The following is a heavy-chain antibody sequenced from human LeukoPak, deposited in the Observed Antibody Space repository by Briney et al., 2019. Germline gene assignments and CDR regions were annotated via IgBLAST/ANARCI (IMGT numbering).Heavy chain of an antibody. CDR1: GYTFTSYY. J-gene: IGHJ6*03. Sequence: GASVKVSCKASGYTFTSYYMHWVRQAPGQGLEWMGIINPSGGSTSYAQKFQGRVTMTRDTSTSTVYMELSSLRSEDTAVYYCANNGGRDSSSWYSYYYYYYMDVWGKGTTVTISS. CDR3: ANNGGRDSSSWYSYYYYYYMDV. CDR2: INPSGGST. D-gene: IGHD6-13*01. V-gene: IGHV1-46*01.